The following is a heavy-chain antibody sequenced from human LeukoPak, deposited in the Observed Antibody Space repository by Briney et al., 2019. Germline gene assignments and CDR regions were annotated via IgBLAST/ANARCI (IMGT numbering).Heavy chain of an antibody. CDR3: ARSRLQGVNWFDP. CDR1: GFTFSSYS. CDR2: ISSSSSYI. Sequence: GGSLRLSCAASGFTFSSYSMNWVRQAPGKGLEWVSSISSSSSYIYYADSVKGRFTISRDNAKNSLYLQMNSLRAEDTAVYYCARSRLQGVNWFDPWGQGTLVTVSS. D-gene: IGHD2-15*01. J-gene: IGHJ5*02. V-gene: IGHV3-21*01.